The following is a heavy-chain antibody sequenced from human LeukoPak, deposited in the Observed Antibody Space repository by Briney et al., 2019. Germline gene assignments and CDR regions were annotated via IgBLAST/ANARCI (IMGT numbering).Heavy chain of an antibody. Sequence: SHTLSLTCTVSGGSISSGDYYWSRIPQPPGKGLKWIGYIYYSGSTYYNPSLKSRVTISVDRPKNQFSLKLSPVTAADTAVYYCARVLGSSGFYYFDCWGQGTLVTVSS. J-gene: IGHJ4*02. CDR2: IYYSGST. V-gene: IGHV4-30-4*01. D-gene: IGHD3-22*01. CDR3: ARVLGSSGFYYFDC. CDR1: GGSISSGDYY.